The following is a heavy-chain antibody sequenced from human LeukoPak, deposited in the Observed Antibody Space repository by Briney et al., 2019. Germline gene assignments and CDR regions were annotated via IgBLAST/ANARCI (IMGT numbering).Heavy chain of an antibody. CDR2: FDPEDGET. CDR3: ATDRVGATPPTNNWFDP. V-gene: IGHV1-24*01. J-gene: IGHJ5*02. Sequence: ASVKVSCKVSGYTLTELSMHWVRQAPGKGLEWMGGFDPEDGETIYAQKFQGRVTMTEDTSTDTAYMELSSLRSEDTAVYYCATDRVGATPPTNNWFDPWGQGTLVTVSS. D-gene: IGHD1-26*01. CDR1: GYTLTELS.